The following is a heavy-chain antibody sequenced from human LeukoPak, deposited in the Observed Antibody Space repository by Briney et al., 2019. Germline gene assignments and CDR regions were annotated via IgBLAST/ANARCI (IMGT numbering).Heavy chain of an antibody. V-gene: IGHV3-74*01. D-gene: IGHD4-17*01. Sequence: PGGSLRLSCAASGFSFSSYWMHWVRQAPGKGLVWVSRINNDGSSPTYGDSVKGRFTISRDNAKNTLFLQMNSLRVEDTAVYYCARVGDYSGAYVRFDAWGQGALVTVSS. CDR3: ARVGDYSGAYVRFDA. CDR1: GFSFSSYW. CDR2: INNDGSSP. J-gene: IGHJ5*02.